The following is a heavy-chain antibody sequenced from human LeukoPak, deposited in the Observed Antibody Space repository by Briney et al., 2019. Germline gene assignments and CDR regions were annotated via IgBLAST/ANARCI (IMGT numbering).Heavy chain of an antibody. CDR2: IYSSGGT. J-gene: IGHJ3*02. CDR3: ARGPYYDSSKISAFDI. V-gene: IGHV4-61*02. CDR1: GGSISSGSYY. Sequence: SETLSLTCTVSGGSISSGSYYWSRIRQPAGKGLESIGRIYSSGGTNYNPSLRSRVTMSVDTSKNQFSLKLTSVTAADTAVYYCARGPYYDSSKISAFDIWGQGTMVTVSS. D-gene: IGHD3-22*01.